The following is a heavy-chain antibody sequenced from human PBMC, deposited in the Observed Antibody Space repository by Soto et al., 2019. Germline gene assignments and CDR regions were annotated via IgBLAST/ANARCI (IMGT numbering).Heavy chain of an antibody. CDR1: GGPFSGYY. J-gene: IGHJ6*02. D-gene: IGHD2-2*01. V-gene: IGHV4-34*01. CDR3: ARARCSSTSCYRGNYYYYGMDV. Sequence: SETPSLTCAVYGGPFSGYYWSWIRQPPGKGLEWIGEINHSGSTNYNPSLKSRVTISVDTSKNQFSLKLSSVTAADTAVYYCARARCSSTSCYRGNYYYYGMDVWGQGTTVTVSS. CDR2: INHSGST.